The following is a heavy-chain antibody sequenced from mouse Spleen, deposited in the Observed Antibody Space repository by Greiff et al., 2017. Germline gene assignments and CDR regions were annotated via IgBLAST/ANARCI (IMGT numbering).Heavy chain of an antibody. V-gene: IGHV5-16*01. CDR1: GFTFSDYY. Sequence: EVQRVESEGGLVQPGSSMKLSCTASGFTFSDYYMAWVRQVPEKGLEWVANINYDGSSTYYLDSLKSRFIISRDNAKNILYLQMSSLKSEDTATYYCARDRSDGYSYAMDYWGQGTSVTVSS. D-gene: IGHD2-3*01. J-gene: IGHJ4*01. CDR3: ARDRSDGYSYAMDY. CDR2: INYDGSST.